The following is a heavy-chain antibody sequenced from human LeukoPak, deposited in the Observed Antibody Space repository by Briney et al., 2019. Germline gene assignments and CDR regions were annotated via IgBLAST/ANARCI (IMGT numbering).Heavy chain of an antibody. D-gene: IGHD1-26*01. CDR2: IYSTGST. V-gene: IGHV4-59*08. J-gene: IGHJ4*02. CDR3: ARHESAVGALFY. Sequence: SEILSLTCTVSGGSISRYYWSWIRQPPGKGLEWIGYIYSTGSTNSNPSLKSRVTISVDTSKNHFSLKLTSVTAADTAVYYCARHESAVGALFYWGQGSLVTVSS. CDR1: GGSISRYY.